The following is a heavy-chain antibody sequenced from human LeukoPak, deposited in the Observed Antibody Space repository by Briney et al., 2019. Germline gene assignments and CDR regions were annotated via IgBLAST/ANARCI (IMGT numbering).Heavy chain of an antibody. CDR3: ARGPGYCSSTSCRGIAFDI. CDR2: ISAYNGNT. CDR1: GYTFTSYG. V-gene: IGHV1-18*01. Sequence: ASVKVSCKASGYTFTSYGISWVRQAPGQGLEWMGWISAYNGNTNYAQKLQGRVTMTTDTSTSTAYMELRSLRSDDTAVYYCARGPGYCSSTSCRGIAFDIWGKGTMVTVFS. D-gene: IGHD2-2*01. J-gene: IGHJ3*02.